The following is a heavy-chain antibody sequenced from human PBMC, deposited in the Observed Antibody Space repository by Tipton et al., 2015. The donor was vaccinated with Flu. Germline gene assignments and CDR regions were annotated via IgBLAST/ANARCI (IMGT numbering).Heavy chain of an antibody. CDR2: IIPIFGTA. Sequence: QSGAEVKKPGSSVKVSCKASGGTFSSYAISWVRQAPGQGLEWMGRIIPIFGTANYAQKFQGRVTITADESTSTAYMELSSLRSEDTAVYYCAREVTMVRGVIIRSSWLNWFDPWGQGTLVTVSS. J-gene: IGHJ5*02. CDR1: GGTFSSYA. V-gene: IGHV1-69*15. D-gene: IGHD3-10*01. CDR3: AREVTMVRGVIIRSSWLNWFDP.